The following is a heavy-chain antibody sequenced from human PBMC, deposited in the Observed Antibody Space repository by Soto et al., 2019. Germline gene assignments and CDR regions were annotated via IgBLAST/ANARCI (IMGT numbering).Heavy chain of an antibody. J-gene: IGHJ4*02. CDR1: GYTFPSYG. V-gene: IGHV1-18*01. D-gene: IGHD6-19*01. Sequence: QVHLVQSGAEVKKPGASVKVSCKASGYTFPSYGISWIRQAPGQGLVWMGWISAHNGHTKYTQNFQGRVTMTSDISTSTAHMELRGLRSDDTAVYYCARDRGGWPDHWGQGTLVTVSS. CDR3: ARDRGGWPDH. CDR2: ISAHNGHT.